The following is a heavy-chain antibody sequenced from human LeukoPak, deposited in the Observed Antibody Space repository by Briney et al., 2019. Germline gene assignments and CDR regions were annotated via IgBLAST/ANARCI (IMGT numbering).Heavy chain of an antibody. Sequence: SETLSLTCTVSGGSISTYYWNWTRQPPGKGLEWIGYIYYSGSTYYNPSLKSRVTISVDTSKNQFSLKLSSVTAADTAVYYCARDLLNEGNHLDYWGQGTLVTVSS. CDR2: IYYSGST. V-gene: IGHV4-59*12. D-gene: IGHD4-23*01. J-gene: IGHJ4*02. CDR1: GGSISTYY. CDR3: ARDLLNEGNHLDY.